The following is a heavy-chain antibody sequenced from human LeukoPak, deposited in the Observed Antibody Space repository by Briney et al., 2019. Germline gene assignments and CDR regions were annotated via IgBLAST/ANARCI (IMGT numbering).Heavy chain of an antibody. D-gene: IGHD3-22*01. CDR1: GFTFSSYS. V-gene: IGHV3-48*04. Sequence: GGSLRLFCAASGFTFSSYSMNWVRHAPGKGLEWVSYISSSSSTIYYADSVKGRFTISRDNAKNSLYLQMNSLRAEDTAVYYCASAYDSSGYYYDLVDYWGQGTLVTVSS. CDR3: ASAYDSSGYYYDLVDY. J-gene: IGHJ4*02. CDR2: ISSSSSTI.